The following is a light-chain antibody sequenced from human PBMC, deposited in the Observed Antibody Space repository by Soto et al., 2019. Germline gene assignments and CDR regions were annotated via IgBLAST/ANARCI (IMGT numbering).Light chain of an antibody. CDR3: SSFTTSSTWV. J-gene: IGLJ3*02. V-gene: IGLV2-14*01. CDR1: SSDVGKYSY. Sequence: QSALTQPASVSGSPGQSIAISCTGTSSDVGKYSYVSWFQQYPGNAPKLMIYEVSNRPSGVSNRFSGSKSGNTASLTISGLQGEDEADYYCSSFTTSSTWVFGGVTKLTVL. CDR2: EVS.